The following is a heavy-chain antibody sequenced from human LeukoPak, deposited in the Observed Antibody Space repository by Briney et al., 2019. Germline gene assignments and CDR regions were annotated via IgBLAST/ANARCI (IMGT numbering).Heavy chain of an antibody. CDR2: VYTIGTT. CDR3: ATSTGSY. D-gene: IGHD1-26*01. V-gene: IGHV4-4*07. J-gene: IGHJ4*02. Sequence: SETLSLTCTVSGDSISSYYWSWIRQPAGKGLEWIGRVYTIGTTNYNPSLRSRVTMSVDTSKNQFSLKLTSVTAADTAVYYSATSTGSYWGQGTLVTVSS. CDR1: GDSISSYY.